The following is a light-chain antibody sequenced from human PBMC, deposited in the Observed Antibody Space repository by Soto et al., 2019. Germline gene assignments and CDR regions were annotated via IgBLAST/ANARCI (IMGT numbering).Light chain of an antibody. CDR1: SGHSSYV. CDR2: LNSDGSH. Sequence: QSVLTQSPSASASLGASVKLTCTLSSGHSSYVIAWHQQQPEKGPRYLMKLNSDGSHSKGDGIPGRSSGSSSGAERYLTISRLQSEDEADYCCQTWGTGIQVFGGGTKLTVL. CDR3: QTWGTGIQV. J-gene: IGLJ3*02. V-gene: IGLV4-69*01.